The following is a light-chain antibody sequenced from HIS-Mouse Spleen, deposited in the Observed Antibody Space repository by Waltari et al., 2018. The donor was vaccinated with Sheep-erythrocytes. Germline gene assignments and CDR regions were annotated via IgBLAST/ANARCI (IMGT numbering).Light chain of an antibody. CDR3: CSYAGSYNHV. J-gene: IGLJ1*01. CDR1: SSDVGGYNY. CDR2: DVS. V-gene: IGLV2-11*01. Sequence: QSALTQPRSVSGSPGQSVTISCTGTSSDVGGYNYVPWYQQHPGKAPKLLIYDVSKRPSGVPDRLSGSKSGNTASLTSSGLQAEDEADYYCCSYAGSYNHVFATGTKVTVL.